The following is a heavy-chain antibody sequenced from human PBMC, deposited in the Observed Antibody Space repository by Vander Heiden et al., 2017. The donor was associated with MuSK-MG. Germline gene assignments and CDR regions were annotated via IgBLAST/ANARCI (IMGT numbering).Heavy chain of an antibody. CDR2: IIPIFGTA. CDR1: GGTFSSYA. CDR3: ARASTYYDILTGYLWGYYYYGMDV. D-gene: IGHD3-9*01. V-gene: IGHV1-69*01. J-gene: IGHJ6*02. Sequence: QVQLVQSGAEVKKPGSSVKVSCKASGGTFSSYAIRWVRQAPGQGLEWMGGIIPIFGTANYAQKFQGRVTITADESTSTAYMELSSLRSEDTAVYYCARASTYYDILTGYLWGYYYYGMDVWGQGTTVTVSS.